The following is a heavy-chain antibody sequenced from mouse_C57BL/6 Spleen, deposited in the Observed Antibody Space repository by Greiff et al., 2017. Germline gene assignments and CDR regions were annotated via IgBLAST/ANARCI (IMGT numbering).Heavy chain of an antibody. CDR3: AQDYDVGDD. CDR1: GYTFTSYW. D-gene: IGHD2-4*01. CDR2: INPSSGYT. V-gene: IGHV1-7*01. J-gene: IGHJ4*01. Sequence: QVQLQQSGAELAKPGASVKLSCTASGYTFTSYWMHWVKQRPGQGLEWIGYINPSSGYTKYNQTFKDKATLTADYSCSTYYKQQSRLTDEDAAVYYCAQDYDVGDDWGQGTSVTVSS.